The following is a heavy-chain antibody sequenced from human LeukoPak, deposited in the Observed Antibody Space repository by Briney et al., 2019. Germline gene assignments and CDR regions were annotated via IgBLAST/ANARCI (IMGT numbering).Heavy chain of an antibody. D-gene: IGHD3-16*01. CDR3: TTDEFLGGVDY. CDR1: GFTFSNYA. V-gene: IGHV3-15*01. CDR2: IKSKTDGGTT. Sequence: PGGSLRLSCAASGFTFSNYAMSWVRQAPGKGLEWVGRIKSKTDGGTTDYAAPVKGRFTISRDDSKNTLYLQMNSLKTEDTAVYYCTTDEFLGGVDYWGQGTLVTVSS. J-gene: IGHJ4*02.